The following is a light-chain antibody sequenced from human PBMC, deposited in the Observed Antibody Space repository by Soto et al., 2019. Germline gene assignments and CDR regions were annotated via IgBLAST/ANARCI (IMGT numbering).Light chain of an antibody. J-gene: IGKJ1*01. CDR3: QQYDKSPPWT. CDR2: GAS. CDR1: QSISIN. Sequence: EVVMTHSPATLSVSPCERVALSFSASQSISINLAWIQQKPGQGPRLLMIGASTRATGVPDRFSGSGSGTEFTLTINSLQSDDFATYYCQQYDKSPPWTFGQGTKVDIK. V-gene: IGKV3-15*01.